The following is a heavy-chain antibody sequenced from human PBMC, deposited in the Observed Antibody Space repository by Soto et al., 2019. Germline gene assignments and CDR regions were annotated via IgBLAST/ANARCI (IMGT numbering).Heavy chain of an antibody. J-gene: IGHJ3*02. V-gene: IGHV3-23*04. Sequence: VQLVESGGDLVQPGGSLRLSCAASGFTITSFAMNWVRQAPGKGLEWVSTINSGGATYTADSLKGRFDISRDNSMNTLYLQMNSLRAEDTAVYFCAKTGTKGHDAFDIWGHGTMVTVSS. CDR2: INSGGAT. CDR3: AKTGTKGHDAFDI. CDR1: GFTITSFA. D-gene: IGHD1-1*01.